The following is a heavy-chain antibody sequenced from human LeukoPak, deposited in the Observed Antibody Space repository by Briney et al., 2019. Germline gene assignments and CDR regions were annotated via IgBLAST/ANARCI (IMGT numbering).Heavy chain of an antibody. CDR3: ARAYYDILTGSNYFDY. CDR1: GFTFSSYE. Sequence: PGGSLRLSCAASGFTFSSYEMNWVRQAPGKGLERVSYISSSGSTIYYADSVKGRFTISRDNAKNSLYLQMNSLRAEDTAVYYCARAYYDILTGSNYFDYWGQGTLVTVSS. CDR2: ISSSGSTI. V-gene: IGHV3-48*03. D-gene: IGHD3-9*01. J-gene: IGHJ4*02.